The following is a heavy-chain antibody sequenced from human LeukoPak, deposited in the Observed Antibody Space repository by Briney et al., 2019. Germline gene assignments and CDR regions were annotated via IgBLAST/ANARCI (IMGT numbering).Heavy chain of an antibody. CDR3: ARAKGYSNYVSWFDP. Sequence: ASVKVSCKASGGTFSSYAISWVRQAPGQGLEWMGGIIPIFGTANYAQKFQGRVTITADESTGTAYMELSSLRSEDTAVYYCARAKGYSNYVSWFDPWGQGTLVTVSS. CDR2: IIPIFGTA. D-gene: IGHD4-11*01. CDR1: GGTFSSYA. V-gene: IGHV1-69*13. J-gene: IGHJ5*02.